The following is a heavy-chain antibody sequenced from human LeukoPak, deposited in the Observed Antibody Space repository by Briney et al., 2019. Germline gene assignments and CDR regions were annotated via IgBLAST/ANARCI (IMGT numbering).Heavy chain of an antibody. CDR1: GFTFGDYA. Sequence: GGSLRLSCTASGFTFGDYAMSRVRQAPGKGLEWVGFIRSKAYGGTTEYAASVKGRFTISRDDSKSIAYLQMNSLKTEDTAVYYCTRPPTPIAADAFDIWGQGTMVTVSS. CDR3: TRPPTPIAADAFDI. V-gene: IGHV3-49*04. CDR2: IRSKAYGGTT. D-gene: IGHD6-13*01. J-gene: IGHJ3*02.